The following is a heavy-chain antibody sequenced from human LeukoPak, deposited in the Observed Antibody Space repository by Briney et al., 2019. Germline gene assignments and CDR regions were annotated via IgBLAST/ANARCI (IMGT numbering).Heavy chain of an antibody. J-gene: IGHJ4*02. D-gene: IGHD6-19*01. CDR3: AKETKYINGWLTIDY. CDR1: GFSVSSNF. V-gene: IGHV3-53*01. Sequence: GGSLRLSCAASGFSVSSNFMTWVRQGPGKGLEWVSVIFSGGSTYYADSVKGRFTISRDNSKNTVYLQMNSLRVEDTAVYYCAKETKYINGWLTIDYWGQGTLVAVSS. CDR2: IFSGGST.